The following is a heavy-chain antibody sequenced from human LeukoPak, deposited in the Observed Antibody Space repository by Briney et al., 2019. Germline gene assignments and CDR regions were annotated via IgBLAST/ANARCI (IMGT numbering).Heavy chain of an antibody. Sequence: ASVKVSCKASGYTFTSYGISWVRQAPGQGLEWMGWISAYNGNTNYAQKLQGRVTMTTDTSTSTAYMELKSLRSDDTVVYYCATNRGSYPRFYYGMDVWGQGTTVTVSS. J-gene: IGHJ6*02. D-gene: IGHD1-26*01. CDR3: ATNRGSYPRFYYGMDV. V-gene: IGHV1-18*01. CDR1: GYTFTSYG. CDR2: ISAYNGNT.